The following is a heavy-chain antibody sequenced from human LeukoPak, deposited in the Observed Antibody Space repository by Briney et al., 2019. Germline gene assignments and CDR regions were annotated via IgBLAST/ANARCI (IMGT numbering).Heavy chain of an antibody. J-gene: IGHJ4*02. D-gene: IGHD5-24*01. CDR1: GGTFSSYA. CDR3: ATVTRRDGYRSYRFDY. Sequence: AASVKVSCKASGGTFSSYAISWVRQAPGQGLEWMGGIIPIFGTANYAQKFQGRVTITTDESTSTAYMELSSLRSEDTAVYYCATVTRRDGYRSYRFDYWGQGTLVTVSS. CDR2: IIPIFGTA. V-gene: IGHV1-69*05.